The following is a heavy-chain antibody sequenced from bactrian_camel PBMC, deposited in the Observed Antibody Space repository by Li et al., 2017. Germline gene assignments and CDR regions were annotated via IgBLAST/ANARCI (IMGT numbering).Heavy chain of an antibody. Sequence: DVQLVESGGGLVQPGGSLRVSCAASGFTFSSYDMNWVRQAPGKGLEWVSRIKSAGASTEYTDSVKGRFTISRDNAKNTLYLQVNSLNTEDTAVYYCAAEMNSVTGYNYWGQGTQVTVS. J-gene: IGHJ4*01. CDR2: IKSAGAST. D-gene: IGHD1*01. CDR1: GFTFSSYD. CDR3: AAEMNSVTGYNY. V-gene: IGHV3S40*01.